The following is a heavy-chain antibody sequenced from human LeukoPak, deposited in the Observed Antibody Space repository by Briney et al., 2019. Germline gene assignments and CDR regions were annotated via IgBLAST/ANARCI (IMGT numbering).Heavy chain of an antibody. V-gene: IGHV4-34*01. Sequence: SETLSLTCAVFGGSFTDYYWSWIRQPPGKGLEWIGEIDHSGGTNYNPSLRSRVTISVDTSKIQFSLNLTSVTAADTAVYYCARDPERNAFDIWGQGTMVTVSS. CDR3: ARDPERNAFDI. CDR1: GGSFTDYY. J-gene: IGHJ3*02. CDR2: IDHSGGT.